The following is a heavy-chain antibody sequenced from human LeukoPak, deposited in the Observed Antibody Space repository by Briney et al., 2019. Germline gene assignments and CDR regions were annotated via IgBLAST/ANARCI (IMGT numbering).Heavy chain of an antibody. D-gene: IGHD2-2*01. J-gene: IGHJ5*02. CDR1: GGSFSGNY. Sequence: SETLSLTCAVYGGSFSGNYWSWIRQPPGKGLEWIGEINHSGSTNYNPSLKSRVTISVDTSKNQFSLKLSSVTAADTAVYYCARTPKSVVPAAIGYWFDPWGQGTLVTVSS. V-gene: IGHV4-34*01. CDR3: ARTPKSVVPAAIGYWFDP. CDR2: INHSGST.